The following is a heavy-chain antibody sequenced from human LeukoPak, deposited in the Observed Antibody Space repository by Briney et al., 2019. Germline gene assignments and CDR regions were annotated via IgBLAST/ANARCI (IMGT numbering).Heavy chain of an antibody. CDR3: ARANWGSTVDY. CDR1: GGSISSSSYY. V-gene: IGHV4-39*07. J-gene: IGHJ4*02. D-gene: IGHD7-27*01. CDR2: IYYSGST. Sequence: SETLSLTCTVSGGSISSSSYYGGSIRQPPGKGLERIGSIYYSGSTYYNPSLKSRVTISVDTSKNQFSLKLSSVTAADTAVYYCARANWGSTVDYWGQGTLVTVSS.